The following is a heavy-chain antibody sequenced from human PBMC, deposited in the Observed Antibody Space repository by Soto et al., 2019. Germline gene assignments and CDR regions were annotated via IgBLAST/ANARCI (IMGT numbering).Heavy chain of an antibody. D-gene: IGHD3-22*01. Sequence: SLRLSCAASGFTFSSYEMNWVRQAPGKGLDWVSYISSSGSTIYYADSVKGRFTISRDNAKNSLYLQMNSLRAEDTAVYYCARESPNYYYDSSGSDAFDIWGQGTMVTVSS. CDR2: ISSSGSTI. J-gene: IGHJ3*02. CDR3: ARESPNYYYDSSGSDAFDI. V-gene: IGHV3-48*03. CDR1: GFTFSSYE.